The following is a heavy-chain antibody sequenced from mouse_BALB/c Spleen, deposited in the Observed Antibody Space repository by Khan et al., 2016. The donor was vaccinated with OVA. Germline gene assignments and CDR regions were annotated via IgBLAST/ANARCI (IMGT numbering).Heavy chain of an antibody. CDR2: ISYTGST. Sequence: VQLKESGPGLVKPSQSLSLTCTVTGYSITSDYAWNWIRQFPGNKLEWMGYISYTGSTSYNPSLKSRISITRDTSKNPFFLHLNSVTTEDTATYYGARSLYYSDSYAMDYWGQGTSVTVSS. D-gene: IGHD2-13*01. J-gene: IGHJ4*01. V-gene: IGHV3-2*02. CDR3: ARSLYYSDSYAMDY. CDR1: GYSITSDYA.